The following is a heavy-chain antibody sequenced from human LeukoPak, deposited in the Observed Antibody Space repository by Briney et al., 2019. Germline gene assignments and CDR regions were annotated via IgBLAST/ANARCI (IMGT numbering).Heavy chain of an antibody. V-gene: IGHV3-23*01. CDR3: AKWTRVLRYFDWSQGPFDY. J-gene: IGHJ4*02. CDR1: GFTFSSYA. Sequence: PGGSLRLSCAASGFTFSSYAMSWVRQAPGKGLEWVSAIGGSGGSTYYADSVKGRFTISRDNSKDTLYLQMNSLRAEDTAVYYCAKWTRVLRYFDWSQGPFDYWGQGTLVTVSS. CDR2: IGGSGGST. D-gene: IGHD3-9*01.